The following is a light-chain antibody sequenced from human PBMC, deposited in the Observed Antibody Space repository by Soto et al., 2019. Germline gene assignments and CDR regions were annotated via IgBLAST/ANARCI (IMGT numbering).Light chain of an antibody. Sequence: DIQMTQSPSTLSASVVDRVTITCRASHSISSWLAWYQHKPGKAPNFLLYKASGLESGVPSRFSGSGSGTEFTLTISILQPDDFATYYCHHYNIFPWTFGQGTKVEIK. V-gene: IGKV1-5*03. CDR1: HSISSW. CDR3: HHYNIFPWT. CDR2: KAS. J-gene: IGKJ1*01.